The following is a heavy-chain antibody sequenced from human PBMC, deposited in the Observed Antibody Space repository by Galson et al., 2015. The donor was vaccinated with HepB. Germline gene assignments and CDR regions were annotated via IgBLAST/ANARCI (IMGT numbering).Heavy chain of an antibody. Sequence: SVKVSCKASGYSFSNYGISWVRQAPGQGLEWLGWSSAYRDKANYAQIVKSRVTISLDTSKNHFSLRLTSVTAADTAVYYCARVAESSSYYGMDVWGQGTTVTVSS. CDR1: GYSFSNYG. D-gene: IGHD1-14*01. CDR2: SSAYRDKA. V-gene: IGHV1-18*04. J-gene: IGHJ6*02. CDR3: ARVAESSSYYGMDV.